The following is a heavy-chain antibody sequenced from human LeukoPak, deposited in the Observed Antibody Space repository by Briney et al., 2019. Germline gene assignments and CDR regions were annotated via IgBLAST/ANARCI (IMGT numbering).Heavy chain of an antibody. Sequence: TGGSLRLSCAASGFTISANYMNWVRQAPGKGLEWVSIIFSTGNTYYADSVQGRFTISRDNSKNTLYLQMDSLRAEDTAVYYCASVFLNDLWGQGTLVTVSS. J-gene: IGHJ5*02. V-gene: IGHV3-66*01. CDR3: ASVFLNDL. CDR2: IFSTGNT. D-gene: IGHD3-3*01. CDR1: GFTISANY.